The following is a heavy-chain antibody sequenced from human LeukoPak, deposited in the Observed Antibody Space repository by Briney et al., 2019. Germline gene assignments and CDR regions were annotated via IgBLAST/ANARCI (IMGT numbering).Heavy chain of an antibody. D-gene: IGHD5-18*01. CDR3: ARVLSGRAWAMDHFDY. V-gene: IGHV4-39*07. J-gene: IGHJ4*02. Sequence: SETLSLTCTVSGGSISSSSYYWGWIRQPPGKGPEWIGTVYYTGTAYYNPSLQSRVTISVDTSKNQFSLKLSSVTAADTAVYYCARVLSGRAWAMDHFDYWGQGTLVTVSS. CDR1: GGSISSSSYY. CDR2: VYYTGTA.